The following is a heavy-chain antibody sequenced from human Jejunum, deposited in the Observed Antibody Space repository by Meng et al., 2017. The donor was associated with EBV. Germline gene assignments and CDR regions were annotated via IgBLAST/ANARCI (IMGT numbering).Heavy chain of an antibody. V-gene: IGHV4-61*01. CDR2: FYYSASP. D-gene: IGHD3-22*01. J-gene: IGHJ4*02. CDR3: ARGRGVTDYYDSSGSPFDY. CDR1: GGSVSTGSYY. Sequence: QVQLQESGPGLVKSSXXLSLTCXASGGSVSTGSYYWSWIRQPPGKGLEWIGYFYYSASPKYNPSLKSRATISADMSKNQFSLKLRSVTSADTAVYYCARGRGVTDYYDSSGSPFDYGGQGTLVTVSS.